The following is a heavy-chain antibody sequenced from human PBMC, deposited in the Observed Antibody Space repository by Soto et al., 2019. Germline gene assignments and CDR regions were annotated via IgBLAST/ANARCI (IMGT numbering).Heavy chain of an antibody. CDR3: ARDKITGLFDY. Sequence: SETLSLTCAVYGGSFSGYYWTWIRQPPGTGLEWIGEINHSGSNNYNPSNKSRVTKSVDTSKNQFSLKLTSVTAADTAVYYCARDKITGLFDYWGQGTLVT. V-gene: IGHV4-34*01. CDR2: INHSGSN. J-gene: IGHJ4*02. D-gene: IGHD2-8*02. CDR1: GGSFSGYY.